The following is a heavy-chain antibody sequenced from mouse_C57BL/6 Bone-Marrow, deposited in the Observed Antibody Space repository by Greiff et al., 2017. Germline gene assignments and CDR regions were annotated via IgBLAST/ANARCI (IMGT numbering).Heavy chain of an antibody. D-gene: IGHD1-1*01. Sequence: EVQLVESGGGLVQPGGSLSLSCAASGFTFTDYYMSWVRPPPGKALEWLGFIRNKANGYTTEYSASGKGRFTISRDNSQSILYLQMNALRAEDSATYYCSRYPLPYYNGSSYFDYWGQGTTLTVSS. V-gene: IGHV7-3*01. J-gene: IGHJ2*01. CDR1: GFTFTDYY. CDR3: SRYPLPYYNGSSYFDY. CDR2: IRNKANGYTT.